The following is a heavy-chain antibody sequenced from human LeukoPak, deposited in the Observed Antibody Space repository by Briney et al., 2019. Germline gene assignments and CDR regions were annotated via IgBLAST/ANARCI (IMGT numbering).Heavy chain of an antibody. D-gene: IGHD3-9*01. J-gene: IGHJ4*02. CDR2: IYYSGST. V-gene: IGHV4-39*01. CDR1: GGSISSSSYY. Sequence: SETLSLTCTVSGGSISSSSYYWGWIRQPPGKGLEWIGSIYYSGSTYYNPSLKSRVTISVDTSKNQFSLKLSSVTAADTAVYYCARRRYFDWLFFFDYWGRGTLVTVSS. CDR3: ARRRYFDWLFFFDY.